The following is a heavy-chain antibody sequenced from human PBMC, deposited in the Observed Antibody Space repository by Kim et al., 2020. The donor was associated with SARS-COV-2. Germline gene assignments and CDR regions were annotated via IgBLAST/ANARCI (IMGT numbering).Heavy chain of an antibody. CDR3: ARDVCTSTLCYNLFDP. Sequence: SETLSLTCTVSGGSISSGSYYWSWIRQPAGKGLEWIGRIYTSRSTNYNPSLKSRVTISVDTSKNQFSLKLSSVTAADTAVYYCARDVCTSTLCYNLFDPWGHGTLVTVSS. J-gene: IGHJ5*02. D-gene: IGHD2-2*01. CDR2: IYTSRST. V-gene: IGHV4-61*02. CDR1: GGSISSGSYY.